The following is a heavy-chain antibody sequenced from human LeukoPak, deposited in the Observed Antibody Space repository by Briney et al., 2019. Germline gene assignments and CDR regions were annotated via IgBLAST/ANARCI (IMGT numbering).Heavy chain of an antibody. V-gene: IGHV1-69*05. J-gene: IGHJ6*03. Sequence: ASVKVSCKASGYSLTDYFMHWVRQAPGQGLEWMGGIIPIFGTANYAQKFQGRVTITTDESTSTAYMELSSLRSEDTAVYYCARVLKPQLLYSWDYYYYYMDVWGKGTTVTVSS. D-gene: IGHD2-2*02. CDR1: GYSLTDYF. CDR2: IIPIFGTA. CDR3: ARVLKPQLLYSWDYYYYYMDV.